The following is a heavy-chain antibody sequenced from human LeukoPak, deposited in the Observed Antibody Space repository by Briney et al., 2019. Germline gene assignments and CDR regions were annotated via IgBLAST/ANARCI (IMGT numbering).Heavy chain of an antibody. J-gene: IGHJ4*02. CDR2: IHYSGSA. Sequence: SETLSLTCTVSGVSIRSDYWTWIRQPPGQGLEWIGYIHYSGSASYNPSLKSRVTISVDTSKNQFSLKLTSVTSADTAVYYCARDAGATAYWGQGALVTVSS. CDR1: GVSIRSDY. CDR3: ARDAGATAY. D-gene: IGHD4/OR15-4a*01. V-gene: IGHV4-59*01.